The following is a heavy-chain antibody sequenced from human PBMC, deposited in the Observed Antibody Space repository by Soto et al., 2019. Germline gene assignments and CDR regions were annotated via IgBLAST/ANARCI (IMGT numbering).Heavy chain of an antibody. V-gene: IGHV1-46*01. Sequence: AAVKVSCKASGYTLTSYYMHWVRQAPGQGLEWVGIINPSGGSTSYAQKFQGRGAITREKVTSPVQMELSIVRAGNKGAYYRGRGHRDYHSSVGYWGQGTLVSVTA. CDR2: INPSGGST. D-gene: IGHD3-22*01. J-gene: IGHJ4*02. CDR1: GYTLTSYY. CDR3: GRGHRDYHSSVGY.